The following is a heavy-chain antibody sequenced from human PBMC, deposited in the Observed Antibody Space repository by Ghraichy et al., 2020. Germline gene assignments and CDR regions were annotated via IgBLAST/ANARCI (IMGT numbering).Heavy chain of an antibody. D-gene: IGHD6-13*01. CDR2: ITYNGNII. CDR1: GFTFDDYA. J-gene: IGHJ3*02. CDR3: ARALAAAVVSAFDI. V-gene: IGHV3-9*03. Sequence: GGSLRLSCAVSGFTFDDYAIHWVRQAPGKGLEWVSGITYNGNIIGYADSVKGRFTISSDNAKTSLYLQMNSLRAEDMALYYCARALAAAVVSAFDIWGQGTMVTVSS.